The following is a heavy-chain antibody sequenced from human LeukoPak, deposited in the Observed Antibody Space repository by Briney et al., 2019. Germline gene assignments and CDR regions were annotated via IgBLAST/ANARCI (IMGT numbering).Heavy chain of an antibody. V-gene: IGHV4-39*07. J-gene: IGHJ6*03. CDR1: GGSISSSSYY. D-gene: IGHD7-27*01. CDR2: IYYSGST. CDR3: ARGQDNWGSWDYYYYYMDV. Sequence: SETLSLTCTVSGGSISSSSYYWGWIRQPPGKGLEWIGSIYYSGSTYYNPSLKSRVTISVDTSKNQFSLKLSSVTAADTAVYYCARGQDNWGSWDYYYYYMDVWGKGTTVTVSS.